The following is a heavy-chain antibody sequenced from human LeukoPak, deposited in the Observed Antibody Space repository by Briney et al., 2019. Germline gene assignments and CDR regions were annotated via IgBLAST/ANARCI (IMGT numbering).Heavy chain of an antibody. D-gene: IGHD3-3*01. V-gene: IGHV4-4*02. Sequence: SETLSLTCAVSGGSISSSNWWSWVRQPPGKGLEWIGEIYHSGSTNYNPSLKSRVTISVDTSKNQFSLKLSSVTAADTAVYYCARALLEWFPFDPWGQGTLVTVSS. J-gene: IGHJ5*02. CDR2: IYHSGST. CDR3: ARALLEWFPFDP. CDR1: GGSISSSNW.